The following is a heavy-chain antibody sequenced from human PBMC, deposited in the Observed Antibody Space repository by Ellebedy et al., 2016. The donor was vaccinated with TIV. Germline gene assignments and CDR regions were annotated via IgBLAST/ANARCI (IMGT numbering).Heavy chain of an antibody. J-gene: IGHJ4*02. CDR2: ISAYSGNT. Sequence: ASVKVSCKASGYTFTSFGISWLRQAPGQGLEWMGWISAYSGNTNYVQKFQGRVTMTTDTSTSTGYMEVRSLRSDDTAVYYCARVIGLFDCDGATFSPPPPLDYWGQGTLVTVSS. D-gene: IGHD2-21*01. CDR3: ARVIGLFDCDGATFSPPPPLDY. CDR1: GYTFTSFG. V-gene: IGHV1-18*04.